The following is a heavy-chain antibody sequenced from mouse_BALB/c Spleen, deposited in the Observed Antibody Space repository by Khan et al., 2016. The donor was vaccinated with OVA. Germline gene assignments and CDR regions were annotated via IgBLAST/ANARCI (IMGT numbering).Heavy chain of an antibody. V-gene: IGHV3-2*02. CDR3: ARSGYEAWFAY. CDR1: GYSITSDYA. Sequence: EVQLQESGPGLVKPSQSLSLTCTVTGYSITSDYAWNWIRQFPRNKLEWMGYISYSGSTSYNPSLKSRITITRDTSTNQSFLQLNSVTTEDTATYFCARSGYEAWFAYWGQGTLVTVSA. J-gene: IGHJ3*01. D-gene: IGHD2-14*01. CDR2: ISYSGST.